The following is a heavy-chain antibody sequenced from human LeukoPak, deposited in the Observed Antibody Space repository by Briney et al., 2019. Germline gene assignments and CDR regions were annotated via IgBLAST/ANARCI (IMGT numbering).Heavy chain of an antibody. CDR1: GFTFSRYW. Sequence: GGSLRLSCAASGFTFSRYWMTWVRQAPGKGLEWVASIKEDGSEKYSVDSVKGRFTISRDNAKNSLFLQMNSLRAEDTAVYYCARAEGGCDILTGYFPDYWGQGTLVTVSS. J-gene: IGHJ4*02. V-gene: IGHV3-7*01. CDR2: IKEDGSEK. D-gene: IGHD3-9*01. CDR3: ARAEGGCDILTGYFPDY.